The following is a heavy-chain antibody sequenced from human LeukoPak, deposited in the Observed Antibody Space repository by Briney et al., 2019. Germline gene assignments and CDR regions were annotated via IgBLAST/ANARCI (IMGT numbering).Heavy chain of an antibody. CDR3: AKDTNYYDSSGYYPHYFDY. CDR1: GFTFSSYA. J-gene: IGHJ4*02. Sequence: PGGSLRLSCAASGFTFSSYAMSWVRQAPGKGLEWVSAISRSGGSTYYADSVKGRFTISRDNSKNTLYLQMNSLRAEDTAVYYCAKDTNYYDSSGYYPHYFDYWGQGTLVTVSS. V-gene: IGHV3-23*01. CDR2: ISRSGGST. D-gene: IGHD3-22*01.